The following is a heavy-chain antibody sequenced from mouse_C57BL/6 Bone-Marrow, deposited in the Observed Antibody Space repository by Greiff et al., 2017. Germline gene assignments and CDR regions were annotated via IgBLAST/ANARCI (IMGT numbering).Heavy chain of an antibody. J-gene: IGHJ3*01. D-gene: IGHD4-1*02. CDR1: GYTFTDYY. V-gene: IGHV1-26*01. Sequence: EVQLQQSGPELVKPGASVKISCKASGYTFTDYYMNWVKQSHGKSLEWIGDINPNNGGTSYNQKFKGKATLTVDKSSSTAYMELRSLTSEDSAVYYCANNWAWFAYWGQGTLVTVSA. CDR3: ANNWAWFAY. CDR2: INPNNGGT.